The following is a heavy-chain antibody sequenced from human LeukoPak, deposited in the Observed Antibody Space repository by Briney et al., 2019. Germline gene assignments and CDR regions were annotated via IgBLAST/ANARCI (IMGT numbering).Heavy chain of an antibody. D-gene: IGHD3-9*01. CDR3: ARGAGYYDILTGYIRGYFFDY. Sequence: IYXXXRTNSNSSLKSRVTTSVDTSKNQFSLKLSSVTAADTAVYYCARGAGYYDILTGYIRGYFFDYWGQGILVTVSS. V-gene: IGHV4-59*09. J-gene: IGHJ4*02. CDR2: IYXXXRT.